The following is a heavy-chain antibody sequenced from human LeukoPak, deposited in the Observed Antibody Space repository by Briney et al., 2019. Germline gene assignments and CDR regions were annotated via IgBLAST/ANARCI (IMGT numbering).Heavy chain of an antibody. D-gene: IGHD1-26*01. CDR1: GFTFSSYG. V-gene: IGHV3-33*01. J-gene: IGHJ6*03. CDR3: ARAGVGATYYYYYYMDV. CDR2: IWYDGSNK. Sequence: GGSLRLSCAASGFTFSSYGMNWVRQAPGKGLEWVAVIWYDGSNKYYADSVKGRFTISSDNPKNTLYLQMNSLRAEDTAVYYCARAGVGATYYYYYYMDVWGKGTTVTVSS.